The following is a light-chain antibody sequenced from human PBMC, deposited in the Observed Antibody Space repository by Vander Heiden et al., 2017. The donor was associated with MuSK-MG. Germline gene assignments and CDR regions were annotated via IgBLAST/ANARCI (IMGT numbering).Light chain of an antibody. V-gene: IGKV1-33*01. Sequence: DIQLTQSPSSLSASVGDRVTIACQASQAMYNHLNWYQQKPGKAPKLLIYDASNLQTRVPSRFSGSGSGTHFTFTISSLQPEDIATYYCQQYHNLPFTFGGGTKVEI. J-gene: IGKJ4*01. CDR2: DAS. CDR3: QQYHNLPFT. CDR1: QAMYNH.